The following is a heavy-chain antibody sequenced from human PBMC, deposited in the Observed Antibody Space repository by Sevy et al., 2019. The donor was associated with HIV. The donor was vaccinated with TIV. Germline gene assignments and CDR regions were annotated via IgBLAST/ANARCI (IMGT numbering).Heavy chain of an antibody. CDR2: ISYDGSNK. V-gene: IGHV3-30-3*01. J-gene: IGHJ4*02. D-gene: IGHD1-1*01. Sequence: GGSLRLSCAASGFTLSSYAMHWVRQAPGKGLEWVAVISYDGSNKYYADSVKGRFTISRDNSKNTLYLQMNSLRAEDTAVYYCAVEMATTSFDYWGQGSLVTVSS. CDR3: AVEMATTSFDY. CDR1: GFTLSSYA.